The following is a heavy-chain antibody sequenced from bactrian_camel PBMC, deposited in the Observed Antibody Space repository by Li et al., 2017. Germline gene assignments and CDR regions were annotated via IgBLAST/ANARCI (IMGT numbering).Heavy chain of an antibody. CDR1: GFTFSSYW. D-gene: IGHD5*01. CDR3: AADSVDRCRARGWVERPSVAAYDY. V-gene: IGHV3S25*01. J-gene: IGHJ4*01. CDR2: INSGGGIT. Sequence: QLVESGGGLVQPGGSLRLSCAASGFTFSSYWMYWVRQAPGKGLEWVSAINSGGGITYYADSVKERFTISRDNAKNTVYLQMNGLKPEDSAIYYCAADSVDRCRARGWVERPSVAAYDYWGQGTRSPSP.